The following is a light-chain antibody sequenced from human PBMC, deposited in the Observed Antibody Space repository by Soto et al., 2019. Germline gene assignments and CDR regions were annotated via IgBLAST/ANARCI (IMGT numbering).Light chain of an antibody. Sequence: EEVLMPPPATPPASPRERATLSCRGSDVVGSNLVWYQQKPGQAPRLLIYGASTRATGIPGMFSGSGSGTEFTLTISGLQPEDFAVYYCQQYNNWPPITFGQGTRLEIK. CDR1: DVVGSN. V-gene: IGKV3-15*01. CDR2: GAS. J-gene: IGKJ5*01. CDR3: QQYNNWPPIT.